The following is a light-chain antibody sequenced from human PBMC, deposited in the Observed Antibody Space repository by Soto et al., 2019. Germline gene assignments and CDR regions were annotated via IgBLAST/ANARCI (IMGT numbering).Light chain of an antibody. V-gene: IGKV2-28*01. J-gene: IGKJ1*01. CDR1: QSLLHINGFNY. Sequence: EIVMTQSPLSLPVILGEPASISCRSSQSLLHINGFNYLDWYLQRPGQSPQLLIYMASSRASGVPDRFSGSGSGTDFTLRISRVEAEDLGVYYCMQAVQPPWSFGQGTKVDIK. CDR3: MQAVQPPWS. CDR2: MAS.